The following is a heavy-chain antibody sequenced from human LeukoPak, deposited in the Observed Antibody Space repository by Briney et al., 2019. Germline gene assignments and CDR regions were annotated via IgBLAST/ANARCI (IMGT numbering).Heavy chain of an antibody. J-gene: IGHJ4*02. D-gene: IGHD2-15*01. V-gene: IGHV3-48*01. Sequence: GGSLRLPCAASGFTFSSYSMNWVRQAPGKGLEWVSYISSSSSTIYYADSVKGRFTVSRDNAKNSLYLQMNSLRAEDTAVYYCARGGGLYFDYWGQGTLVTVSS. CDR2: ISSSSSTI. CDR1: GFTFSSYS. CDR3: ARGGGLYFDY.